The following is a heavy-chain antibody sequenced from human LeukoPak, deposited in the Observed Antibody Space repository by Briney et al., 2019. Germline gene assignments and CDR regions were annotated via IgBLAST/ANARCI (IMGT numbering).Heavy chain of an antibody. V-gene: IGHV3-23*01. CDR3: AIDRKSTMVTTGA. D-gene: IGHD4-17*01. J-gene: IGHJ5*02. Sequence: GGSLSLSCAASGFTFNMYAMSWVRQAPGKGLEWVSGISGSGGSTDYADSVKGRFTISRDDSKNTLFLQMNNLRAEDTAVYYCAIDRKSTMVTTGAWGQGTLVTVSS. CDR2: ISGSGGST. CDR1: GFTFNMYA.